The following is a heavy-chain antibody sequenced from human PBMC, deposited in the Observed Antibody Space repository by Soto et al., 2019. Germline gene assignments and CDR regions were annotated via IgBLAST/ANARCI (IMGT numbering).Heavy chain of an antibody. V-gene: IGHV4-59*01. Sequence: SETLSLTCTVSGGSMRNYFWTWIRQPPGKGLEWIGYIHYSGTTSFFPSYNPSLRRPVTISEDTSKNQFSLKLLSVTTADTAVYFCAAGEASSRNLSPYYLDFWGQGTLVTVSS. J-gene: IGHJ4*02. CDR2: IHYSGTT. D-gene: IGHD6-13*01. CDR3: AAGEASSRNLSPYYLDF. CDR1: GGSMRNYF.